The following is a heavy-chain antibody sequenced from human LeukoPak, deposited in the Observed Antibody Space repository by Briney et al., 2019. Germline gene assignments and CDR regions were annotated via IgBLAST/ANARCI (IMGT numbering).Heavy chain of an antibody. Sequence: PGGSLRLSCAASGFTFSSYGMHWVRQAPDKGLEWVAVISSDGSNEFYADSVKGRFTISRDNSKNTLYLQMNSLRAEDTAVYWCAKGLSSASLWYFVYWGQGTLVTVSS. D-gene: IGHD2-2*01. CDR3: AKGLSSASLWYFVY. CDR2: ISSDGSNE. J-gene: IGHJ4*02. V-gene: IGHV3-30*18. CDR1: GFTFSSYG.